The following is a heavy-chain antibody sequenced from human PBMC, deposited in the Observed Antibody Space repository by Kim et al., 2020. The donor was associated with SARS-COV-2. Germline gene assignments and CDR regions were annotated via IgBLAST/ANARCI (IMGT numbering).Heavy chain of an antibody. D-gene: IGHD6-13*01. CDR3: VPYSSSLNNWFDP. CDR2: ISSSSSYI. Sequence: GGSLRLSCAASGFTFSSYSMNWVRQAPGKGLEWVSSISSSSSYIYYADSVKGRFTISRDNAKNSLYLQMNSLRAEDTAVYYCVPYSSSLNNWFDPWGQGTLVTVSS. J-gene: IGHJ5*02. CDR1: GFTFSSYS. V-gene: IGHV3-21*01.